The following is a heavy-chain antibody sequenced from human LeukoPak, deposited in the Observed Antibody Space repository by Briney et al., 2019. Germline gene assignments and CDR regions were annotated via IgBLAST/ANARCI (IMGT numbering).Heavy chain of an antibody. CDR3: AKLQSRWPRGVDYFDY. CDR1: GFTFSSYG. V-gene: IGHV3-30*18. CDR2: ISYDGSNK. D-gene: IGHD5-24*01. J-gene: IGHJ4*02. Sequence: GRSLRLSCAASGFTFSSYGMHWVRQAPGKGLEWVAVISYDGSNKYYADSVKGRFTISRDNSKNTLYLQMNSLRAEDTAVYYCAKLQSRWPRGVDYFDYWGQGTLVTVSS.